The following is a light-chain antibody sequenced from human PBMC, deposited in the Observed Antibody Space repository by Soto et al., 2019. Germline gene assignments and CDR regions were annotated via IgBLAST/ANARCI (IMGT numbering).Light chain of an antibody. CDR3: QQLNSYPPYT. V-gene: IGKV1-9*01. J-gene: IGKJ2*01. Sequence: DIQLTQSPSFLSASVGDRVTITCRASQGISSYLAWYQQNPGQAPKLLIYAASALQTGVPSRFSGSGSGTEFTLTISSLQPEDFATYYCQQLNSYPPYTFGQGTKLEIK. CDR1: QGISSY. CDR2: AAS.